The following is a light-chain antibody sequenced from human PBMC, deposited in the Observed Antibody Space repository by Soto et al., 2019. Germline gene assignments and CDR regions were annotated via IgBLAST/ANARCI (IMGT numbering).Light chain of an antibody. CDR2: EVS. CDR1: SSDVGSYNL. CDR3: CSYAGSSTSLYV. Sequence: QSVLTQPAPVSGSPGQSITISCTGTSSDVGSYNLVSWYQQHPGKAPKLMIYEVSKRPSGVSNRFSGSKSGNTASLTISGLQAEDEADYYCCSYAGSSTSLYVFGNGTKVTVL. J-gene: IGLJ1*01. V-gene: IGLV2-23*02.